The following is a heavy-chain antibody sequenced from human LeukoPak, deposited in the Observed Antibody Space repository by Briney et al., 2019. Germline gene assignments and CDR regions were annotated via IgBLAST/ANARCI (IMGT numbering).Heavy chain of an antibody. D-gene: IGHD3-16*02. CDR2: ISGSGGST. CDR1: GFTFSSYA. J-gene: IGHJ4*02. CDR3: ATKEGRWGSYRPYYFDY. Sequence: QPGGSLRLSCAASGFTFSSYAMSWVRQAPGKGLEWVSAISGSGGSTYYADSVKGRFTISRDNSKNTLYLQMNSLRAEDTAVYYCATKEGRWGSYRPYYFDYWGQGTLVTVSS. V-gene: IGHV3-23*01.